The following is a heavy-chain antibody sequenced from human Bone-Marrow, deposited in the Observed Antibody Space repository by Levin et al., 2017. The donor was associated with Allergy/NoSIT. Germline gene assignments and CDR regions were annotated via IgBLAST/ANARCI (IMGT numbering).Heavy chain of an antibody. CDR3: ARDYPIDCSVNSCYSEH. CDR2: INQDGSEK. Sequence: HPGGSLRLSCAASGFIFSSYWMSWVRQAPGKGLEWVANINQDGSEKHYAGSVKGRFTIARDNAKDALHLQMNNLRLEDTAVYYCARDYPIDCSVNSCYSEHWGQGTLVTASS. V-gene: IGHV3-7*03. J-gene: IGHJ4*02. D-gene: IGHD2-15*01. CDR1: GFIFSSYW.